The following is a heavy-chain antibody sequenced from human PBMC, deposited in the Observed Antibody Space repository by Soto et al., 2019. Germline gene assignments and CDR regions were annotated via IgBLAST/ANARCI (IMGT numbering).Heavy chain of an antibody. D-gene: IGHD3-22*01. V-gene: IGHV3-23*01. CDR3: AKWYYNDRRGSGFDH. J-gene: IGHJ4*02. CDR2: ISGSGGST. Sequence: GGSLRLSCAASGLTFSNYAMSWVRQAPRKGLEWVSAISGSGGSTYYADSVNGRFTISRDNSKNTLYMQMNSLRAEDTAVYYCAKWYYNDRRGSGFDHWGQENLVTVSS. CDR1: GLTFSNYA.